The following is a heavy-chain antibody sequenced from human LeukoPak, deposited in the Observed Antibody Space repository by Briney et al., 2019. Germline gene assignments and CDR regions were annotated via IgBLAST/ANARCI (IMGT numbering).Heavy chain of an antibody. D-gene: IGHD5-18*01. V-gene: IGHV3-23*01. J-gene: IGHJ5*02. Sequence: GGSLRLSCAASGLTFSSYGMLWVRQPRGKGLEWVSSIFPSGGEIHYADSVRGRFTISRDNSKSTLSLQMNSLRAEDTAIYYCVTYRQVMLPFEAWGQGTLVTVSS. CDR3: VTYRQVMLPFEA. CDR2: IFPSGGEI. CDR1: GLTFSSYG.